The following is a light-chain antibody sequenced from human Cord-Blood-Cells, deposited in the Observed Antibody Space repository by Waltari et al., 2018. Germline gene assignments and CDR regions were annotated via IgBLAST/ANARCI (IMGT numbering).Light chain of an antibody. J-gene: IGKJ2*01. CDR1: QSISSD. V-gene: IGKV1-39*01. CDR2: AAS. Sequence: DIQMTQSPSSLSASVGDRVTITCRASQSISSDLNWYQQKPGKAPKLLIYAASSLQSGVPSRFSGSGSETDFTLTISSLQPEDVATYYCQQSYSTPYTFGQGTKLEIK. CDR3: QQSYSTPYT.